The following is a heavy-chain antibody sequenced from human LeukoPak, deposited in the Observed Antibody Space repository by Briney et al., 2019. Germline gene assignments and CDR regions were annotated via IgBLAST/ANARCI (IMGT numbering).Heavy chain of an antibody. CDR2: IYSGGST. CDR3: AREGGYYDSSGYPY. CDR1: GFTVSSNY. V-gene: IGHV3-53*01. D-gene: IGHD3-22*01. Sequence: PGGSLRLSCAASGFTVSSNYMSWVRQAPGKGLEWVSVIYSGGSTYYADSVKGRFTISRDNSKNTLYLQMNSLRAEDTAVYYCAREGGYYDSSGYPYWGQGTLVTVSS. J-gene: IGHJ4*02.